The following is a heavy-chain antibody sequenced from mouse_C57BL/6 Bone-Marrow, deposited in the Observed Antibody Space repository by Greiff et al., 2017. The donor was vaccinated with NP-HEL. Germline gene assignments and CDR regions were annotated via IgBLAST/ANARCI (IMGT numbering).Heavy chain of an antibody. V-gene: IGHV3-6*01. CDR1: GYSITSGYY. CDR2: ISYDGSN. CDR3: ARGGIYYDYCYYAMDY. D-gene: IGHD2-4*01. J-gene: IGHJ4*01. Sequence: EVQLQQSGPGLVKPSQSLSLTCSVTGYSITSGYYWNWIRQFPGNNLEWMGYISYDGSNNYNPSLKNRISITSDTSKNQFFLKLNSVTTEDTATYYCARGGIYYDYCYYAMDYWGQGTSVTVSS.